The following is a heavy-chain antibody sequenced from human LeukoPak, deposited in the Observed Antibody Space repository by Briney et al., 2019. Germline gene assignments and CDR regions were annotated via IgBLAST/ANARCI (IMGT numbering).Heavy chain of an antibody. CDR2: IYPGDSDT. CDR1: GCSFTSYW. D-gene: IGHD2-15*01. CDR3: ARPYCSGGSCYGRDWFDP. J-gene: IGHJ5*02. V-gene: IGHV5-51*01. Sequence: GESLKISCKGSGCSFTSYWIGWVRQMPGKGLEWMGIIYPGDSDTRYSPSFQGQVTISADKSISTAYLQWSSLKASDTAMYYCARPYCSGGSCYGRDWFDPWGQGTLVTVSS.